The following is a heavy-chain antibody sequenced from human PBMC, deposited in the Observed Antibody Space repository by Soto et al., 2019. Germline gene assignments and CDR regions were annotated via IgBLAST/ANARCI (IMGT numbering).Heavy chain of an antibody. J-gene: IGHJ4*02. CDR3: AKISSSWYFGY. V-gene: IGHV3-23*01. Sequence: GGSLRLSCAASGFTFSSYSMNWVRQAPGKGLEWVSSISSSSSSIYYADSVKGRFTISRDNSKNTLYLQMNSLRAEDTAVYYCAKISSSWYFGYWGQGTLVTVSS. CDR1: GFTFSSYS. CDR2: ISSSSSSI. D-gene: IGHD6-13*01.